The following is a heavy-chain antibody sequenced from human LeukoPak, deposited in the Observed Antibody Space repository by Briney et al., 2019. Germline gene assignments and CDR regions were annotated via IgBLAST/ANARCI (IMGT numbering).Heavy chain of an antibody. CDR3: ARQGLRGPPPALGDAFDI. J-gene: IGHJ3*02. Sequence: SETLSLTCTVSGGSISSSSYYWGWIRQPPGKGLEWIGSIYYSGSTYYNPSLKSRVTISVDTSKNQFSLKLSSVTAADTAVYYCARQGLRGPPPALGDAFDIWGQGTMVTVSP. D-gene: IGHD3-10*01. V-gene: IGHV4-39*01. CDR1: GGSISSSSYY. CDR2: IYYSGST.